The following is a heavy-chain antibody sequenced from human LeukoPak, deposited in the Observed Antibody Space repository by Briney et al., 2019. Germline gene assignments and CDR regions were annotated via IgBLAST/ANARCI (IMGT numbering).Heavy chain of an antibody. J-gene: IGHJ4*02. CDR3: ARDADGASAFDY. CDR2: ISSSGSTI. D-gene: IGHD6-13*01. CDR1: GFTFSDYY. V-gene: IGHV3-11*01. Sequence: GGSPRLSCAASGFTFSDYYMSWIRQAPGKGLEWVSHISSSGSTIYYADSVKGRFTISRDNAKNSLYLQMNSLRAEDTAVYYCARDADGASAFDYWGQGTLVTVSS.